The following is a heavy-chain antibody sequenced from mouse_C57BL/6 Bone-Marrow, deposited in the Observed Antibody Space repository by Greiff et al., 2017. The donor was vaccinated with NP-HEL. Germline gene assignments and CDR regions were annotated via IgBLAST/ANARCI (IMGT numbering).Heavy chain of an antibody. CDR3: ARGGQAVEYYFGD. V-gene: IGHV1-81*01. CDR1: GYTFTSYG. J-gene: IGHJ2*01. D-gene: IGHD1-3*01. CDR2: HSPRSGNT. Sequence: QVQLQQSGAELARPGASVQLSCKASGYTFTSYGISWVKQRTGQGLEWIGEHSPRSGNTYYNEKFTCRATLTADKSSSTAYMELRSQTSRDSAVYFCARGGQAVEYYFGDWGQGTTRTGAS.